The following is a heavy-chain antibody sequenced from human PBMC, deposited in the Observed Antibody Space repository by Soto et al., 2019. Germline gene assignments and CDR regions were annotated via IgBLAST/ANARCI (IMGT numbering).Heavy chain of an antibody. V-gene: IGHV1-18*01. CDR3: DVVETRASPDHGFDS. D-gene: IGHD2-2*01. J-gene: IGHJ4*02. CDR2: ISAYNGNT. Sequence: ASVKVSCKASGYTFTSYGISWVRQAPGQGLEWMGWISAYNGNTNYAQKLQGRVTMTTDTSTSTAYMELRSLRSDDTAVYYCDVVETRASPDHGFDSWGQGTLVTVSS. CDR1: GYTFTSYG.